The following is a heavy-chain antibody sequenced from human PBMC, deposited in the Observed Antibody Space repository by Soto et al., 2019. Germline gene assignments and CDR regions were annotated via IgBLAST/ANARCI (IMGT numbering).Heavy chain of an antibody. CDR1: GYSFTSYW. Sequence: LGESLKISCKGSGYSFTSYWISWVRQMPGKGLEWMGRIDPSDSYTNYSPSFQGHVTISADKSISTAYLQWSSLKASDTAMYYCARHYPREASGYSNYYYGMDVWGQGTTVTVSS. J-gene: IGHJ6*02. D-gene: IGHD3-22*01. CDR3: ARHYPREASGYSNYYYGMDV. CDR2: IDPSDSYT. V-gene: IGHV5-10-1*01.